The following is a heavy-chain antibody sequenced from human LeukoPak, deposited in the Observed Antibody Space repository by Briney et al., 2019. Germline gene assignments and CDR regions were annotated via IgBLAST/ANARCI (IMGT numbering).Heavy chain of an antibody. D-gene: IGHD6-19*01. V-gene: IGHV3-21*01. CDR1: GFTFSSYS. CDR3: ARVRPVAGTSFDY. Sequence: PGGSLRLSCAASGFTFSSYSMNWVRQAPGKGLEWVSSISSSSSYIYYADSVKGRFTISRDNAKNSLYLQMNSLRAEDTAVYYCARVRPVAGTSFDYWGQGTVVTVSS. J-gene: IGHJ4*02. CDR2: ISSSSSYI.